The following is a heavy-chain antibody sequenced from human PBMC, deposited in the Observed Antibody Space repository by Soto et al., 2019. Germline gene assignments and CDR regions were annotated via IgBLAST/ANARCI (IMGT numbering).Heavy chain of an antibody. J-gene: IGHJ4*02. V-gene: IGHV1-18*01. CDR3: ARDRNIEVAGAQPLLP. CDR1: GYTFSSYG. Sequence: QVQLVQSGAEVKKPGASVKVSCKTSGYTFSSYGVSWVRQAPGQGLEWMGWISVNNGNTKYAQKVQGRVTMTTDTSTSTAYMELRSLRSDDTDVYYCARDRNIEVAGAQPLLPWGQGTLVTVSS. CDR2: ISVNNGNT. D-gene: IGHD6-19*01.